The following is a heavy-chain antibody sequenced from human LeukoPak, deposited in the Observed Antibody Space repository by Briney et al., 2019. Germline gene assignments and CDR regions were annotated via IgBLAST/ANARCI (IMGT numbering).Heavy chain of an antibody. CDR2: INPNSGGT. CDR1: GYTFTGYY. Sequence: ASVKVSCKASGYTFTGYYMHWVRQAPGQGLEWMGWINPNSGGTNYAQKFQGRVTMTRDTSISTAYMELSRLRSDDTAVYYCARDGATAMAGYYYYGTDVWGQGTTVTVSS. D-gene: IGHD5-18*01. CDR3: ARDGATAMAGYYYYGTDV. V-gene: IGHV1-2*02. J-gene: IGHJ6*02.